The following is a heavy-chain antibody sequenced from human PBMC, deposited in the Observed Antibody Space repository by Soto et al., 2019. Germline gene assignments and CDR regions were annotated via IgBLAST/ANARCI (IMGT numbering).Heavy chain of an antibody. CDR2: ISYDGSNK. CDR3: AKVPLLWFGDYYYYGMDV. J-gene: IGHJ6*01. CDR1: GFTFSSYG. Sequence: QVQLVESGGGVVQPGRSLRLSCAASGFTFSSYGMHWVRQAPGKGLEWVAVISYDGSNKYYADSVKGRFTISRDNSKNTLYLQMNSLRAEDTAVYYCAKVPLLWFGDYYYYGMDVW. V-gene: IGHV3-30*18. D-gene: IGHD3-10*01.